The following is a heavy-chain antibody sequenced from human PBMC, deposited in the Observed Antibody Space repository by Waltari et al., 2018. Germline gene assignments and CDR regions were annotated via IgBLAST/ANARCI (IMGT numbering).Heavy chain of an antibody. CDR3: ASETVAVALDY. Sequence: QVQLVQSGAEVKKPGASAKVSCKASGFIFTDYYIHWVRQAPGQGLEWMGRIDPSGGGTHYAQMVQGSDTMCSDSFIRTAYMELNRVTSDDTAVYYCASETVAVALDYWGQGTPVTVSS. D-gene: IGHD2-21*01. J-gene: IGHJ4*02. CDR2: IDPSGGGT. CDR1: GFIFTDYY. V-gene: IGHV1-2*06.